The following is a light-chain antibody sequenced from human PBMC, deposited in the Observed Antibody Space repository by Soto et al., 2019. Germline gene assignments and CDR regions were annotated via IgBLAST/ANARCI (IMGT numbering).Light chain of an antibody. CDR3: YSYAGRNIWV. J-gene: IGLJ3*02. CDR2: GVT. Sequence: QSALAQPPSASGSPGQSVTISCTGSGSDIGAYKFVSWYQQHPGKAPKLMIFGVTERPSGVPDRFSGSKSGNTASLTVSGLQADDEAIYYYYSYAGRNIWVFGGGTKLTVL. V-gene: IGLV2-8*01. CDR1: GSDIGAYKF.